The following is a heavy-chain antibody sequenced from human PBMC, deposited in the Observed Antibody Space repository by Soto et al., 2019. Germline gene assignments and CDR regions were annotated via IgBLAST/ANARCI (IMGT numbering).Heavy chain of an antibody. CDR1: GFTFSSYS. J-gene: IGHJ4*02. CDR2: ISSSSSTI. V-gene: IGHV3-48*02. D-gene: IGHD5-12*01. Sequence: EVQLVESGGGLVQPGGSLRLSCAASGFTFSSYSMNWVRQAPGKGLEWVSYISSSSSTIYYADSVKGRFTISRDNAKNSLYLQMNSLRDEDTAVYYCATEVYGGYVNYLYYFDYWGQGTLVTVSS. CDR3: ATEVYGGYVNYLYYFDY.